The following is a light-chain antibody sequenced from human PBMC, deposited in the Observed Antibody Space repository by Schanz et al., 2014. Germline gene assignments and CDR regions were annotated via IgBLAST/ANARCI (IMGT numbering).Light chain of an antibody. J-gene: IGLJ2*01. CDR2: SNN. CDR1: SSNIGSNV. V-gene: IGLV1-44*01. CDR3: AAWDDSLNAVI. Sequence: QSVLTQPPSASGPPGQRVTISCSGSSSNIGSNVVNWYQQLPGTAPKLLMSSNNQRPSGVPDRFSGSKSGTSASLAISGLQSEEEADYYCAAWDDSLNAVIFGGGTKLTVL.